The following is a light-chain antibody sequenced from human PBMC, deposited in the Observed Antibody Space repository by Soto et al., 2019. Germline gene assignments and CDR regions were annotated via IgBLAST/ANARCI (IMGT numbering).Light chain of an antibody. CDR1: QSISIY. Sequence: DIQMTQSPSALSASVGDRVTITWRASQSISIYLNWYQLKPGQAPNLLMYGASYLKSGVPTRFSGSGSGTDFTLTISSLQPEDFAIYYCQQTYTTPEITFGQGTRLEIK. CDR2: GAS. J-gene: IGKJ5*01. V-gene: IGKV1-39*01. CDR3: QQTYTTPEIT.